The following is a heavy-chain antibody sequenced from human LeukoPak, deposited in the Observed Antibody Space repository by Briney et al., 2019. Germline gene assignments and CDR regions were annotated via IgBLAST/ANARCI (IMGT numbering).Heavy chain of an antibody. CDR2: ISYDGSNK. D-gene: IGHD3-16*02. J-gene: IGHJ4*02. CDR1: GFTFSSYA. V-gene: IGHV3-30-3*01. Sequence: GGSLRLSCAASGFTFSSYAMHWVRQAPGKGLEWVAVISYDGSNKYYADSVKGRFTISRDNSKNTLYLQMNSLRAEDTAVYYCAKDGGDIEGYWGQGTLVTVSS. CDR3: AKDGGDIEGY.